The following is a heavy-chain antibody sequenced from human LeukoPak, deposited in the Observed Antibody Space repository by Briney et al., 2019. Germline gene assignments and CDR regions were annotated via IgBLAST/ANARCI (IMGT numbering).Heavy chain of an antibody. V-gene: IGHV1-46*01. D-gene: IGHD2-2*03. CDR3: ARDGYCSSTSCQAFDY. CDR1: GYTFTSYY. Sequence: ASVKVSCKASGYTFTSYYMHWVRQAPGQGLEWMGLINPTGGSTGYAQKFQGRVTMTRDMSTSTVYMELSSLRSEDTAVYYCARDGYCSSTSCQAFDYWGQGTLVTVSS. CDR2: INPTGGST. J-gene: IGHJ4*02.